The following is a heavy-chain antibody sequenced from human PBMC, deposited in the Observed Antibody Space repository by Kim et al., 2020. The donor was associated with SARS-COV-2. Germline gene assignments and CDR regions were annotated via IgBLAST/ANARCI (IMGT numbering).Heavy chain of an antibody. J-gene: IGHJ4*02. Sequence: GGSLRLSCAASGFTLSTYGIHWVRQAPGKGLEWVAFIPYSGISKYYADSVKGRFTISRDNSKNTLYLQMNSLRAEDTAVYYCARDLHTYGYQTLPLYWGQGTLVTVSS. V-gene: IGHV3-33*05. CDR2: IPYSGISK. CDR1: GFTLSTYG. CDR3: ARDLHTYGYQTLPLY. D-gene: IGHD5-18*01.